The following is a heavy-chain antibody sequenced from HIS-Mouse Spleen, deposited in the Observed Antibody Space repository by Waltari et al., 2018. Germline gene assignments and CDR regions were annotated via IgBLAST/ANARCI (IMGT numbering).Heavy chain of an antibody. CDR3: ARDSGSSLDY. V-gene: IGHV1-2*02. D-gene: IGHD1-26*01. CDR1: GYTFTGYY. CDR2: NSPNSGGK. J-gene: IGHJ4*02. Sequence: QVQLVQSGAEVKKPGASVKVSCKASGYTFTGYYMHWVRKAPGQGLGWREWNSPNSGGKNDAQRFQGRVTRTRETSISTAYMELSRLRSDDTAVYYCARDSGSSLDYWGQGTLVTVSS.